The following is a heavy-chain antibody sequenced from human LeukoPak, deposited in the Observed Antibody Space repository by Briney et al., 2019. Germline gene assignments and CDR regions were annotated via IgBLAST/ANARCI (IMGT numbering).Heavy chain of an antibody. CDR3: ARDPIPNYGDYLGGNYFDY. Sequence: GASVKVSCKASGGTFSSYAISWVRQAPGQGLEWMGRIIPILGIANYAQKFQGRVTITADKSTSTAYMELSSLRSEDTAVYYCARDPIPNYGDYLGGNYFDYWGQGTLVTVSS. V-gene: IGHV1-69*04. D-gene: IGHD4-17*01. CDR2: IIPILGIA. CDR1: GGTFSSYA. J-gene: IGHJ4*02.